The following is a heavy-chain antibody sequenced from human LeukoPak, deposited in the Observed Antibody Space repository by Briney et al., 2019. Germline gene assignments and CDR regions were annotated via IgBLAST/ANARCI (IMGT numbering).Heavy chain of an antibody. D-gene: IGHD6-13*01. Sequence: GASVKVSCKASGYTFTSYYMHWVRQAPGQGLEWMGWISAYNGNTNYAQKLQGRVTMTTDTSTSTAYMELRSLRSDDTAVYYCARDFYSSSWADAFDIWGQGTMVTVSS. CDR3: ARDFYSSSWADAFDI. CDR1: GYTFTSYY. V-gene: IGHV1-18*04. J-gene: IGHJ3*02. CDR2: ISAYNGNT.